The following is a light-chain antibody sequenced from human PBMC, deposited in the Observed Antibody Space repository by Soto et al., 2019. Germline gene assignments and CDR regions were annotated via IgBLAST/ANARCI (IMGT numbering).Light chain of an antibody. CDR3: SSYTSSSTL. Sequence: QSVLTQPASVSGSPGQSITISCTGISSDVGGYNYVSWYQQHPGKAPKLIIYDVTYRPSGISNRFSGSKSGNTASLTISGLLAEDEAYYYCSSYTSSSTLFGGGTKLTVL. V-gene: IGLV2-14*03. CDR2: DVT. CDR1: SSDVGGYNY. J-gene: IGLJ2*01.